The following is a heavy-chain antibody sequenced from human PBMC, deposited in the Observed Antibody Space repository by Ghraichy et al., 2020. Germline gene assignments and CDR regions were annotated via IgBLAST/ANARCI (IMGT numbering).Heavy chain of an antibody. CDR3: AREDRYGTSPRYAFDI. CDR1: GGSVTTPGYY. D-gene: IGHD5-24*01. J-gene: IGHJ3*02. CDR2: MYVTGDT. Sequence: SETLSLTCTVSGGSVTTPGYYWAWVRQQPEKGLEWIGYMYVTGDTYYSPSFRSRATISFDTSQNHFSLEVKSVTAADTATYYCAREDRYGTSPRYAFDIWGQGTTVTVAS. V-gene: IGHV4-31*03.